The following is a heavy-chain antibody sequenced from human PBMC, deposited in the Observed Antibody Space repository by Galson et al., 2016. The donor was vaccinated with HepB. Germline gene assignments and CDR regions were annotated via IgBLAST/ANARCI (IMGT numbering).Heavy chain of an antibody. CDR2: INPSAGST. V-gene: IGHV1-46*01. Sequence: SVKVSCKASGYIFSSFKMHRVRQAPGQGLEWMGIINPSAGSTGYAQRFQGRITMTRDTSTSTFYMELSSLRSDDTAVYYCARGGYNYGGYWGQGTLVTVSS. CDR3: ARGGYNYGGY. CDR1: GYIFSSFK. D-gene: IGHD5-18*01. J-gene: IGHJ4*02.